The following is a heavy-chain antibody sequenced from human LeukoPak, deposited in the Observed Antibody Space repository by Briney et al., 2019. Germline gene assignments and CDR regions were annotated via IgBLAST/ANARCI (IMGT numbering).Heavy chain of an antibody. CDR1: RYTLTSYY. J-gene: IGHJ4*02. D-gene: IGHD5-18*01. V-gene: IGHV1-46*01. CDR2: LNPSGGST. CDR3: ARECSFGYKCFDY. Sequence: ASLKVSCEASRYTLTSYYMHSVRQAPGQGLEWMGRLNPSGGSTTYAQKFQGTVTMTRDTATSTVYMELRRLRPEDTAVYYCARECSFGYKCFDYWGQGTLVTVSS.